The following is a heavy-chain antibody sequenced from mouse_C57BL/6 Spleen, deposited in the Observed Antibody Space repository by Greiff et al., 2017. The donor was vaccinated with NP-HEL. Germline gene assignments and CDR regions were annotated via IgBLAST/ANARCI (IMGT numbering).Heavy chain of an antibody. CDR1: GFTFSDYG. V-gene: IGHV5-17*01. Sequence: EVMLVESGGGLVKPGGSLKLSCAASGFTFSDYGMHWVRQAPEKGLEWVAYISSGSSTIYYADTVKGRFTISRDNAKNTLFLQMTSLRSEDTAMYYCARSHSITTYYFDYWGQGTTLTVSS. CDR3: ARSHSITTYYFDY. J-gene: IGHJ2*01. CDR2: ISSGSSTI. D-gene: IGHD1-1*01.